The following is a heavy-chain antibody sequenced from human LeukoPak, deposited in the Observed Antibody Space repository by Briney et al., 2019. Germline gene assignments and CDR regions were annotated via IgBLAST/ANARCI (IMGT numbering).Heavy chain of an antibody. D-gene: IGHD6-19*01. V-gene: IGHV4-59*01. CDR1: GGSISRYY. CDR3: AGGGQWLAFDY. J-gene: IGHJ4*02. CDR2: NHYSGTT. Sequence: SETLSLTCTVSGGSISRYYWSWIRRPPGKGLEWIGYNHYSGTTNYNPSLKSRVTISVDTSKNQFSLKLSSVTAADTAVYYCAGGGQWLAFDYWGQGTLVTVSS.